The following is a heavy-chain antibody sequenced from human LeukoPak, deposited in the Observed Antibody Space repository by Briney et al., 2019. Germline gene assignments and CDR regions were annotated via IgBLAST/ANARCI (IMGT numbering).Heavy chain of an antibody. Sequence: GGSLRLSCAASGFTFSSYTMKWDRQAPGKGLEWVSSISSSSSYIYYADSVKGRFTISRDNAKNSLYLQMNSLRAEDAAVYYCTRENWYIDYWGQGNLVTVSS. V-gene: IGHV3-21*01. CDR2: ISSSSSYI. J-gene: IGHJ4*02. CDR3: TRENWYIDY. CDR1: GFTFSSYT.